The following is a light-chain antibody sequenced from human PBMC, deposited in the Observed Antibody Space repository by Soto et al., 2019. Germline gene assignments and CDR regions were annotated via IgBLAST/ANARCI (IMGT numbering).Light chain of an antibody. J-gene: IGLJ1*01. CDR3: QSYDSSLTGSV. CDR1: SGDIGSYNR. Sequence: QSVLTQPASVSGSPGQSITISCTGTSGDIGSYNRVSWYQQHPGKAPKLIIYEVTDRPSGVSNRFSGSKSGNTASLTISGLQAEDEADYYCQSYDSSLTGSVFGTGTKVTVL. V-gene: IGLV2-14*01. CDR2: EVT.